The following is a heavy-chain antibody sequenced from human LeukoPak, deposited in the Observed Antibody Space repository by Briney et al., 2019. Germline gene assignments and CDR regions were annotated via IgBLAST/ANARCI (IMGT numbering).Heavy chain of an antibody. J-gene: IGHJ5*02. CDR2: INPNSGGT. CDR1: GYTFTGYY. D-gene: IGHD4-17*01. V-gene: IGHV1-2*02. Sequence: GASVKVSCKASGYTFTGYYMHWVRQGPGQGLEWMGWINPNSGGTNYAQKFQGRVTMTRDTSISTAYMELSRLRSDDTAVYYCARDYDYGDYGDWANWFDPWGQGTLVTVSS. CDR3: ARDYDYGDYGDWANWFDP.